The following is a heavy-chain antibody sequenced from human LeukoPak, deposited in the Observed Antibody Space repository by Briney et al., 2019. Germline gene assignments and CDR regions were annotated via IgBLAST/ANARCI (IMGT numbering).Heavy chain of an antibody. CDR3: ARDLHGGNSGLGY. J-gene: IGHJ1*01. CDR2: IHYSGFS. V-gene: IGHV4-59*01. D-gene: IGHD4-23*01. Sequence: SETLSLTCTVSGGSISSNYWSWIRQPPGKGLEWIGYIHYSGFSNYNPSLKSRVTISVDTSKNQFSLKLSFVTAADTAVYYCARDLHGGNSGLGYWGQGTLVTVSS. CDR1: GGSISSNY.